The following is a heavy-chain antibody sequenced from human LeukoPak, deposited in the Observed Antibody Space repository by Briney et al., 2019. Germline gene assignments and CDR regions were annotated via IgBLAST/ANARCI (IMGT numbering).Heavy chain of an antibody. Sequence: GGSLRLSCAASGFTFNSYAMSWVRQAPGKVLEWVSAITGSGDDTYHADSVKGRFTISRDNSKNTLYLQMNSLRVDDTAIYYCAKGGRSSRPYYFDFWGQGTLVTVSS. V-gene: IGHV3-23*01. CDR2: ITGSGDDT. CDR3: AKGGRSSRPYYFDF. CDR1: GFTFNSYA. J-gene: IGHJ4*02.